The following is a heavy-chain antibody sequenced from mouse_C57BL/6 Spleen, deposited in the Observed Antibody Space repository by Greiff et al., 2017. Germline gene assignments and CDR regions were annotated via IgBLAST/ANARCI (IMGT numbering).Heavy chain of an antibody. Sequence: EVKLMESGGGLVQPGGSMKLSCVASGFTFSNYWMNWVRQSPEKGLEWVAQIRLKSDNYATHYAESVKGRFTISRDDSKSSVYLQMNNLRAEDTGIYYCTWDYDEEAMDHWGQGTSVTVSS. CDR3: TWDYDEEAMDH. CDR2: IRLKSDNYAT. D-gene: IGHD2-4*01. CDR1: GFTFSNYW. V-gene: IGHV6-3*01. J-gene: IGHJ4*01.